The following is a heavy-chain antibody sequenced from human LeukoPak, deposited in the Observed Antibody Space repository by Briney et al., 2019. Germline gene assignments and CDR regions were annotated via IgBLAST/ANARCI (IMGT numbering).Heavy chain of an antibody. D-gene: IGHD2-2*01. J-gene: IGHJ4*02. CDR2: IYSGGDT. CDR3: ARSPPASPFDY. Sequence: GGSLILSCAASGFTVSRNYMSWVRQAPGKGLEWVSVIYSGGDTYYADSVKGRFTISRDISKNTLYLQINSLRAEDTAFYYCARSPPASPFDYWGQGTLVTVYS. V-gene: IGHV3-53*01. CDR1: GFTVSRNY.